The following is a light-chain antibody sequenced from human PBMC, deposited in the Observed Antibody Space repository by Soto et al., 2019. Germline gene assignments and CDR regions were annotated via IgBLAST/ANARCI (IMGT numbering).Light chain of an antibody. CDR2: GAS. Sequence: ESVLAQSPGALSLSRGERATLSCRASQSVSSNYLAWYQQKPGQAPRLLIYGASSRATGIPDRFSGSGSGTDFSLTISRLEPEDFAVYYCQQYGSSPRTFGQGTKVDIK. J-gene: IGKJ1*01. V-gene: IGKV3-20*01. CDR3: QQYGSSPRT. CDR1: QSVSSNY.